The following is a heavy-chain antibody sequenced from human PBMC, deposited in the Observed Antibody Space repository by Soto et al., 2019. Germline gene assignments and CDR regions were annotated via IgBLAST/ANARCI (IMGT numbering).Heavy chain of an antibody. CDR2: IIPILGRA. V-gene: IGHV1-69*02. D-gene: IGHD6-19*01. CDR1: GGTFSSYT. J-gene: IGHJ4*02. Sequence: QVQLVQSGAEVKKPGSSVKVSCKASGGTFSSYTISWVRQAPGQGPEWMGGIIPILGRANYAQKFQGRVTITADKSTSTAYMELSSLRSEDTAVYYCAAGYSSGWSFDYWGQGTLVPVSS. CDR3: AAGYSSGWSFDY.